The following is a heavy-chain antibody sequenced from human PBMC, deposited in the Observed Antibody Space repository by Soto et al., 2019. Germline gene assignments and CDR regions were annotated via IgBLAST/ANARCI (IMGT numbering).Heavy chain of an antibody. CDR2: ISANDVGT. D-gene: IGHD1-20*01. V-gene: IGHV3-23*01. Sequence: GGSLRLSLEASGFTLRNYAMTWIRQAPGKGLEWVSLISANDVGTYYAESVKTRFTISTDQSRNTVYLQMDSLRADDTAIYYCAKAKNDYNWDNRPPFDYRGQGTLVPVS. CDR3: AKAKNDYNWDNRPPFDY. CDR1: GFTLRNYA. J-gene: IGHJ4*02.